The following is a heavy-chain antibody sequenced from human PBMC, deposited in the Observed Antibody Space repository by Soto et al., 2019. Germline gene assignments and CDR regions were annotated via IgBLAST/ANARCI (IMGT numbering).Heavy chain of an antibody. CDR2: IYPSDSTT. CDR1: GYSFTNYW. D-gene: IGHD4-17*01. J-gene: IGHJ5*02. Sequence: GESLKISCEGSGYSFTNYWIAWVRRMPGKGLEYIGIIYPSDSTTRYSPSFQGQVTISADKSISTAYLQWSSLMASDTAIYYCARHGFYGDYSSNYFDPWGQGTLVTVSS. CDR3: ARHGFYGDYSSNYFDP. V-gene: IGHV5-51*01.